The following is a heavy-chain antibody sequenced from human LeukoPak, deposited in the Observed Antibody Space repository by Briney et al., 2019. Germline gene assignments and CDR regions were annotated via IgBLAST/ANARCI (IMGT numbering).Heavy chain of an antibody. J-gene: IGHJ6*02. CDR1: GFTVSSNY. V-gene: IGHV3-53*01. D-gene: IGHD2-2*01. CDR2: IYSGGST. CDR3: ARERGYCSSTSCYDHYYGMDV. Sequence: GGSLRLSCAASGFTVSSNYMNWVRQAPGKGLEWVSVIYSGGSTYYADSVKGRFTISRDNSKNALYLQMNSLRAEDTAMYYCARERGYCSSTSCYDHYYGMDVWGQGTTVTVSS.